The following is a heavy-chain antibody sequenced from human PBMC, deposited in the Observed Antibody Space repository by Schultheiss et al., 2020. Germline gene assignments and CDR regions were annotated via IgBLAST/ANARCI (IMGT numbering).Heavy chain of an antibody. CDR3: ARETYYYGSGSYLPRPTGWFDP. CDR1: GFTFSSYG. V-gene: IGHV3-30*03. Sequence: GGSLRLSCAASGFTFSSYGMHWVRQAPGKGLEWVAVISYDGSNKYYADSVKGRFTISRDNAKNSLYLQMNSLRAEDTAVYYCARETYYYGSGSYLPRPTGWFDPWGQGTLVTV. J-gene: IGHJ5*02. D-gene: IGHD3-10*01. CDR2: ISYDGSNK.